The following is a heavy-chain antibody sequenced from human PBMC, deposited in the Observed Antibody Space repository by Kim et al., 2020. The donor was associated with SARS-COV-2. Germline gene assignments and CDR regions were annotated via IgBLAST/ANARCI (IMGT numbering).Heavy chain of an antibody. D-gene: IGHD3-3*01. CDR2: INSDGSST. CDR1: GFTFSSYW. V-gene: IGHV3-74*01. CDR3: ARDGRIFGVVIIDYYYYGMDV. Sequence: GGSLRLSCAASGFTFSSYWMHWVRQAPGKGLVWVSRINSDGSSTSYADSVKGRFTISRDNAKNTLYLQMNSLRAEDTAVYYCARDGRIFGVVIIDYYYYGMDVWGQGTTVTVSS. J-gene: IGHJ6*02.